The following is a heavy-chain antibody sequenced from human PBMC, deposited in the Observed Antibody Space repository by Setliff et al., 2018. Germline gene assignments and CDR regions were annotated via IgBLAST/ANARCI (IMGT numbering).Heavy chain of an antibody. CDR2: IYSGDRST. V-gene: IGHV3-23*03. CDR3: RLWFEETSRDY. D-gene: IGHD3-10*01. CDR1: GFAFSSYA. Sequence: GGSLRLSCAGSGFAFSSYAMSWVRQAPGKGLEWVSTIYSGDRSTFYTDSVKGRFTISRDSSKNTLYLQMNSLRAEDTAVYYCRLWFEETSRDYWGQGTLVTVLL. J-gene: IGHJ4*02.